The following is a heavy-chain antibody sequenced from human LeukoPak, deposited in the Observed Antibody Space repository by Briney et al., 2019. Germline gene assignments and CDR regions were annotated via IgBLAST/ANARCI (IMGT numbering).Heavy chain of an antibody. Sequence: SETLSLTCTVSGGSISSSSYYWGWIRQPPGKGLEWIGSIYYSGSTYYNPSLKSRVTISVDTSKNQFSLKLSSVTAADTAVYYCARESQWDLPHFDYWGQGTLVTVSS. J-gene: IGHJ4*02. D-gene: IGHD1-26*01. CDR3: ARESQWDLPHFDY. V-gene: IGHV4-39*07. CDR2: IYYSGST. CDR1: GGSISSSSYY.